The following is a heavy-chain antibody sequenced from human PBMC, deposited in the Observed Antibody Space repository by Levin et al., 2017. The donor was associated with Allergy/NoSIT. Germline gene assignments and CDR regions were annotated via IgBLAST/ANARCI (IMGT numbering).Heavy chain of an antibody. V-gene: IGHV1-2*02. CDR2: ISPNSGGT. D-gene: IGHD6-19*01. CDR1: GYTFTDYY. CDR3: ARSTSGWLGGYSFDY. Sequence: GASVKVSCKASGYTFTDYYLHWVRQAPGQGLEWMGWISPNSGGTSYAQKFQGRVTMTRDTSISTADMELSSLTSDDTAVYYCARSTSGWLGGYSFDYWGQGTLVTVSS. J-gene: IGHJ4*02.